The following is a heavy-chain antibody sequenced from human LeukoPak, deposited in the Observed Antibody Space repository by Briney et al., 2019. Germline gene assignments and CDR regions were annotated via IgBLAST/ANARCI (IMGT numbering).Heavy chain of an antibody. CDR2: IRYDGSHK. Sequence: GGSLRLSCVVSGFTFVSHGMHWVRQAPGKGLEWVAFIRYDGSHKYYADSVKGRFTISRDDAKNSLYLQMNSLRAEDTAVYYCARDLRVIAAAGCPDYWGQGTLVTVSS. J-gene: IGHJ4*02. D-gene: IGHD6-13*01. CDR1: GFTFVSHG. V-gene: IGHV3-30*02. CDR3: ARDLRVIAAAGCPDY.